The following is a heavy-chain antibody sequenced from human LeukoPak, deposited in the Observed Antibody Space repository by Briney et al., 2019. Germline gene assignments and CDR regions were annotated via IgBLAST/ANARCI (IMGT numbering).Heavy chain of an antibody. CDR3: ASNSEQWPWAFDI. CDR1: GGSISSGGYY. V-gene: IGHV4-30-2*01. CDR2: IYHSGST. Sequence: SQTLSLTCTVSGGSISSGGYYWSWLRQPPGTGLEWIGYIYHSGSTYYNPALKSRVTISVDRSKNQFSLKLSSVTAADTAVYSCASNSEQWPWAFDIWGQGTMVTVSS. J-gene: IGHJ3*02. D-gene: IGHD6-19*01.